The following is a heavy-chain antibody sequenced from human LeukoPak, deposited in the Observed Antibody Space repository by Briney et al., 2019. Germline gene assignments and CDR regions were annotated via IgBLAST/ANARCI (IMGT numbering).Heavy chain of an antibody. D-gene: IGHD6-13*01. CDR1: GYTFTSYD. J-gene: IGHJ5*02. V-gene: IGHV1-8*01. CDR2: MNPNSGNT. CDR3: ARGRWAAAAFNWFDP. Sequence: ASVKVSCKASGYTFTSYDINWVRQATGQGLEWKGWMNPNSGNTGYAQKFQGRVTMTRNTSISTAYMELSSLRSEDTAVYYCARGRWAAAAFNWFDPWGQGTLVTVSS.